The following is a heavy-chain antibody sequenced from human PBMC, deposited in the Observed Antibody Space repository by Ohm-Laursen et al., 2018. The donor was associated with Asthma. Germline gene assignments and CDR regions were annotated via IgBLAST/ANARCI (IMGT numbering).Heavy chain of an antibody. CDR3: ARDFCTGGFCPKAFDP. Sequence: SLRLSCAASGFTFSSYGMHWVRQAPGKGLEWVAVISYDGTNKYYADSVQGRFTISRDIAKNTLYLEMHSLRAEDTGVYFCARDFCTGGFCPKAFDPWGQGTLVTVSS. J-gene: IGHJ5*02. V-gene: IGHV3-30*03. CDR1: GFTFSSYG. D-gene: IGHD2-8*02. CDR2: ISYDGTNK.